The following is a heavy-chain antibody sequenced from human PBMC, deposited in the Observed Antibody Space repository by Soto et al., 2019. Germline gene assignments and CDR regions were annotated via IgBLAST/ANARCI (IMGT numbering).Heavy chain of an antibody. CDR2: IFYIGTT. V-gene: IGHV4-30-4*01. CDR1: SDAVSSADYY. CDR3: ARDLWVEPELYYYGMDV. J-gene: IGHJ6*02. Sequence: LSVTCTFSSDAVSSADYYWICIRQGPGKGLEWIVHIFYIGTTYYNPSLKSRLTISVDTSKNHFSLRLTSVTAADTAVYYCARDLWVEPELYYYGMDVWGQGTTVTVSS. D-gene: IGHD1-1*01.